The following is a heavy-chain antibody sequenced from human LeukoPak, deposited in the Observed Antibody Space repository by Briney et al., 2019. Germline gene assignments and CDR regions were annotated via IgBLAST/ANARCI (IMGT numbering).Heavy chain of an antibody. CDR2: ISSGSSAI. D-gene: IGHD4-17*01. V-gene: IGHV3-21*01. CDR3: ARGHTAVTRHFDF. J-gene: IGHJ4*02. CDR1: GFTFTTYS. Sequence: GSLRLSCEASGFTFTTYSMTWVRQAPGKGLEWVSIISSGSSAIFSADALKGRFTISRDDAKNLLYLDMNSLRAEDTAVYYCARGHTAVTRHFDFWGQGTLVTVSS.